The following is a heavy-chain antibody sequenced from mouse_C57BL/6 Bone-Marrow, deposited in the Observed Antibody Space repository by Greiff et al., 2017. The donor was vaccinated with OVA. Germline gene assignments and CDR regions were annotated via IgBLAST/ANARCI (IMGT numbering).Heavy chain of an antibody. CDR2: IDTENGDT. Sequence: EVQLQQSGAELVRPGASVKLSCTASGFNIKDDYMHWVKQRPEQGLEWIGWIDTENGDTEYATKFQGKATITADTSTNTAYLQHSSLTSEDTTVYYCTTFLDYWGQGTTLTVSS. CDR1: GFNIKDDY. V-gene: IGHV14-4*01. J-gene: IGHJ2*01. CDR3: TTFLDY.